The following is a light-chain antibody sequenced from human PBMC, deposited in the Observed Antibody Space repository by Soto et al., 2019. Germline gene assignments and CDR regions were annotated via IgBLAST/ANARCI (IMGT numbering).Light chain of an antibody. J-gene: IGKJ5*01. CDR3: QQRSNWPTIT. CDR1: QSVSGSY. CDR2: DAS. Sequence: DNAWTQSSGTMSLSPGERATLSCRASQSVSGSYLAWYQQKPGQAPRLLLXDASNRATGIPARFSGSGSGTEFTLTISSLEAEDFAVYYCQQRSNWPTITFGQGTRLEIK. V-gene: IGKV3-11*01.